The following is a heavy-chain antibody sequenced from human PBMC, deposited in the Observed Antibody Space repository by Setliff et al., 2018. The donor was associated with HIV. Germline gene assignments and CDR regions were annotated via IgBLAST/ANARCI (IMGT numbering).Heavy chain of an antibody. J-gene: IGHJ5*02. D-gene: IGHD3-22*01. Sequence: PGESLKISCKTSGYSFTTYWIGWVRQMPGKGLEWMAILYPGDSDTRYSLSFQSQVTVSADKSIGTAYLQWNSLKASDTALYFCARAPNSPYYSNVWYADHWGQGTLVTVSS. V-gene: IGHV5-51*01. CDR1: GYSFTTYW. CDR3: ARAPNSPYYSNVWYADH. CDR2: LYPGDSDT.